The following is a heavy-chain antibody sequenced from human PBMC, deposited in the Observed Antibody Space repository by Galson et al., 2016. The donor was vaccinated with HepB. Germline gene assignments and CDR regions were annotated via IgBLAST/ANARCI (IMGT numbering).Heavy chain of an antibody. Sequence: SVKVSCKASGGTFSSHAIGWVRQAPGQGLEWMGGIIPIFGTVKYAQKFQGRVTITADESTSTVYMQLTSLRFEDTAVYYCARAMGDHNTGYNYYALDVWGQGNTVTVSS. V-gene: IGHV1-69*13. D-gene: IGHD3-16*01. J-gene: IGHJ6*01. CDR1: GGTFSSHA. CDR2: IIPIFGTV. CDR3: ARAMGDHNTGYNYYALDV.